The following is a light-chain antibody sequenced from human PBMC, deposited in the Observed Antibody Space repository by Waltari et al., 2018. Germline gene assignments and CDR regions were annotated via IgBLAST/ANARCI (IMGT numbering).Light chain of an antibody. V-gene: IGLV2-14*01. CDR2: EVT. Sequence: QSALTQPASVSGSPGQSITISCTGTSSDVGGYNYVSWYQHHPGMAPKLILYEVTNRPSGVSNRFSGSKSGNTASLTISDLQAEDESYYYRNSYTRSSMFHWVFGGGTKVTVL. CDR1: SSDVGGYNY. J-gene: IGLJ3*02. CDR3: NSYTRSSMFHWV.